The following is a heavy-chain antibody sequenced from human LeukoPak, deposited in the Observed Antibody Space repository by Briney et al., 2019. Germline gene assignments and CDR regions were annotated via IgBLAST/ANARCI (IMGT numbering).Heavy chain of an antibody. Sequence: GGSLRLSCPASGFTFSSYEMNWVRQPPGKGLEGVSYITTIGRTLYYAHSVKGRFTISRDNAKHSLYLQMNSLRAEDTAVYYCARGEDYGTNSFDYWGQGTLVTVSS. CDR1: GFTFSSYE. CDR2: ITTIGRTL. D-gene: IGHD4-17*01. CDR3: ARGEDYGTNSFDY. V-gene: IGHV3-48*03. J-gene: IGHJ4*02.